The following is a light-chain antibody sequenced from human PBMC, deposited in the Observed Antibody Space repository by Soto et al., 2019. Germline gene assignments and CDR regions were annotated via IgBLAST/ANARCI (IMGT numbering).Light chain of an antibody. Sequence: DIQMTQSPSSVSASVGDRVTITCLASQGISSWLAWYQQKPGKAPNLLIYAASSLHSGVPSRFSGGGLGTEFSLNITSLQPDDFATYYCQQYSTYPYIFGQGTKVDIK. V-gene: IGKV1D-16*01. CDR1: QGISSW. CDR2: AAS. CDR3: QQYSTYPYI. J-gene: IGKJ2*01.